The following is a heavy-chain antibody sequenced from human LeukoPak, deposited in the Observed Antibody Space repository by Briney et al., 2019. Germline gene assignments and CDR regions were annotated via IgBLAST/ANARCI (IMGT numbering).Heavy chain of an antibody. CDR1: GGTFSSYA. CDR3: ARDRTTYYYDSSGWRFDY. CDR2: IISIFGTA. Sequence: SVKVSCKASGGTFSSYAISWVRQAPGQGLEWMGGIISIFGTANYAQKFQGRVTITTDESTSTAYMELSSLRSEDTAVYYCARDRTTYYYDSSGWRFDYWGQGTLVTVSS. J-gene: IGHJ4*02. D-gene: IGHD3-22*01. V-gene: IGHV1-69*05.